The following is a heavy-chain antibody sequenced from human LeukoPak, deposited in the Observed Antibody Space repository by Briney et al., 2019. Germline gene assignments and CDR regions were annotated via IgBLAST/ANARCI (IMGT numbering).Heavy chain of an antibody. CDR1: GYTFTSYG. Sequence: SVTVSCKASGYTFTSYGISWVRQAPGQGLEWMGGIIPIFGTANYAQKFQGRVTITEDESTSTAYMELSSLRSEDTAVYYCAMGAINFDYWGQGTLVTVSS. CDR3: AMGAINFDY. D-gene: IGHD1-26*01. J-gene: IGHJ4*02. CDR2: IIPIFGTA. V-gene: IGHV1-69*13.